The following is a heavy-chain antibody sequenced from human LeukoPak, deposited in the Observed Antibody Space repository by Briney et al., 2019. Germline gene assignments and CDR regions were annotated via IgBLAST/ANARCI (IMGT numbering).Heavy chain of an antibody. J-gene: IGHJ4*02. CDR1: GGSFSGYY. CDR3: ARAPEMATTGVYYFDY. Sequence: SETLSLTCAVYGGSFSGYYWTWIRQPPGKGLEWIGEINYSGSTNYNPSLKSRVTISVDTSKNQFSLKLSSVTAADTAVYYCARAPEMATTGVYYFDYWGQGTLVTVSS. D-gene: IGHD5-24*01. CDR2: INYSGST. V-gene: IGHV4-34*01.